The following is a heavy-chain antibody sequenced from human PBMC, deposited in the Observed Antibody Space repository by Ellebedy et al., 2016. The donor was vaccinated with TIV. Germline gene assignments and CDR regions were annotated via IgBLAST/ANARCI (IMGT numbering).Heavy chain of an antibody. V-gene: IGHV3-13*01. J-gene: IGHJ4*03. CDR2: FGTAGDT. CDR1: GFTFSSYD. Sequence: GGSLRLSCAASGFTFSSYDMHWVRQGTGKGLEWVSAFGTAGDTYYPGSVKGRFTISRENAKNPLYLQITSLRAEDTAVYYCARVRFGDTAVDYWGQGTLVTVSS. CDR3: ARVRFGDTAVDY. D-gene: IGHD2-21*01.